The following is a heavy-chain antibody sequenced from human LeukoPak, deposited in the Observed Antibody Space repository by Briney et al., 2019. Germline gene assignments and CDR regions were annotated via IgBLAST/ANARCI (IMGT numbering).Heavy chain of an antibody. CDR2: MNPNSGNT. CDR3: ARAPAPAAPFDY. J-gene: IGHJ4*02. D-gene: IGHD2-2*01. Sequence: GASVKVSCKATGCTFTSHDINWVRQATGQRLEWMGWMNPNSGNTGYAQKFQGRVTITRNTSISTAYMELSSLRSEDTAVYYCARAPAPAAPFDYWGQGTLVTVSS. CDR1: GCTFTSHD. V-gene: IGHV1-8*03.